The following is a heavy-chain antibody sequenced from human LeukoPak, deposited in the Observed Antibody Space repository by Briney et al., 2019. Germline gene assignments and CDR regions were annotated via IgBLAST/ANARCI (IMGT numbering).Heavy chain of an antibody. CDR2: IFATGDT. J-gene: IGHJ4*02. Sequence: SETLSLTCTVSGGSISSYYWSWIRQPPGKGLEWIGRIFATGDTNYNPSLKSRVAMSVDTSKNYFSLNLTSVTAADTAVYYCASGGMAGRWPLNYWGRGTLVTVSS. V-gene: IGHV4-4*07. D-gene: IGHD6-19*01. CDR3: ASGGMAGRWPLNY. CDR1: GGSISSYY.